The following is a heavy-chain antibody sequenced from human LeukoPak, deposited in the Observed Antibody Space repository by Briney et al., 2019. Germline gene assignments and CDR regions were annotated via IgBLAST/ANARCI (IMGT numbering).Heavy chain of an antibody. CDR1: RFTFSSYV. CDR3: AKEAVAAPPIDY. J-gene: IGHJ4*02. Sequence: GGSLRLSCAASRFTFSSYVMSWVRPAPAKGLEGVSAISGSAYSTYYPRSLKGRSTISRDNSKNTLYLQMNSLRAEDTAVYYCAKEAVAAPPIDYWGKGTLVTVSS. CDR2: ISGSAYST. V-gene: IGHV3-23*01. D-gene: IGHD6-19*01.